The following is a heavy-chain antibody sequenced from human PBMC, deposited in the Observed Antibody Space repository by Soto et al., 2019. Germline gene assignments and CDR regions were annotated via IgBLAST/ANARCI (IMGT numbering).Heavy chain of an antibody. CDR2: IIPIFGTA. J-gene: IGHJ4*02. Sequence: QVQLVQSGAEVKKPGSSVKVSCKASGGTFSSYAISWVRQAPGQGLEWMGGIIPIFGTAKYAQKLQGRVTITADESTSTAYMELSSLRSEDTAVYYCASSVVFFGVASYYFDYWGQGTLVTVSS. D-gene: IGHD3-3*01. V-gene: IGHV1-69*01. CDR3: ASSVVFFGVASYYFDY. CDR1: GGTFSSYA.